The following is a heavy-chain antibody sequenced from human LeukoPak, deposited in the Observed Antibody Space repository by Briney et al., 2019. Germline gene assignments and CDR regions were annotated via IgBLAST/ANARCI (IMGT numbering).Heavy chain of an antibody. J-gene: IGHJ6*03. Sequence: GGSLRLSCAASGFTFSSYGMHWVRQAPGKGLEWVAVIWYDGSNKYYADSVKGRFTISRDNSKNTLYLQMNSLRAEDTAVYYCAKSMVVIKRIVGHYYMDVWGKGTTVTVSS. V-gene: IGHV3-33*06. CDR3: AKSMVVIKRIVGHYYMDV. D-gene: IGHD3-22*01. CDR1: GFTFSSYG. CDR2: IWYDGSNK.